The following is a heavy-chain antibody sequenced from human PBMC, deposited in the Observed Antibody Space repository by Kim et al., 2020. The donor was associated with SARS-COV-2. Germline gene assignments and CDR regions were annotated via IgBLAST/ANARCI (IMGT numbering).Heavy chain of an antibody. V-gene: IGHV1-2*02. CDR1: GYTFTGYY. Sequence: ASVKVSCKASGYTFTGYYMHWVRQAPGQGLEWMGWINPNSGGTNYAQKFQGRVTMTRDTSISTAYMELSRLRSDDTAVYYCARDRKVLTNYNWFDPWGQGTLVTVSS. J-gene: IGHJ5*02. D-gene: IGHD3-9*01. CDR3: ARDRKVLTNYNWFDP. CDR2: INPNSGGT.